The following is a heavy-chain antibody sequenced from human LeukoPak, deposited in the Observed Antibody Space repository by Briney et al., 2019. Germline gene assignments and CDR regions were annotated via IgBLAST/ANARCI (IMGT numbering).Heavy chain of an antibody. D-gene: IGHD3-16*02. CDR2: MNPNSGNT. V-gene: IGHV1-8*01. CDR3: ARDFRRLGELSFYGMDV. Sequence: ASVKVSCKASGYTFTSYDINWVRQATGQGLEWMGWMNPNSGNTGYAQKFQGRVTMTRNTSISTAYMELRSLRSDDTAVYYCARDFRRLGELSFYGMDVWGQGTTVTVSS. CDR1: GYTFTSYD. J-gene: IGHJ6*02.